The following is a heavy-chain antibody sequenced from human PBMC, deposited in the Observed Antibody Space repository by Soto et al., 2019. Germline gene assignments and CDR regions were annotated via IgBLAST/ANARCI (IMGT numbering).Heavy chain of an antibody. CDR1: GFTSSSHS. Sequence: GGSLRLSCAASGFTSSSHSMNWVRQAPGKGLEWVSSISSGGKYIYYPDSVKGRFTISRDNSKHSLYLQMNSLRAEDTAVYYCARVGSRSTAALGDAFDIWGQGTMVTVSS. CDR3: ARVGSRSTAALGDAFDI. CDR2: ISSGGKYI. D-gene: IGHD6-6*01. J-gene: IGHJ3*02. V-gene: IGHV3-21*01.